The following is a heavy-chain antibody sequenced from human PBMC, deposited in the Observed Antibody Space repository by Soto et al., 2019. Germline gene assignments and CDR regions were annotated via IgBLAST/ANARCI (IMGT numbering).Heavy chain of an antibody. CDR3: VRELGLAY. V-gene: IGHV3-7*03. CDR1: GFTLSNYW. CDR2: INKDGSQK. Sequence: XGSLRLSCAASGFTLSNYWMTWVRQAPGKGLEWVANINKDGSQKNYVDSVKGRFTIARDNGQNSLSLQINSLRVEDTAVYYCVRELGLAYWGRGALVTVSS. J-gene: IGHJ4*02. D-gene: IGHD7-27*01.